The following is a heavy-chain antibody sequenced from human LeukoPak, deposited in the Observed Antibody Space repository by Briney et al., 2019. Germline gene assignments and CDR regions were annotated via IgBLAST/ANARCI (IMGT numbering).Heavy chain of an antibody. Sequence: PGESLKISCRGSGYSFSTYWIGWVRQMPGKGLEWMGIIYPGDSDARYSPSFQGQVTISADKSISTAYLQWSSLKASDTAMYYCARRSSISPRLLDCWGQGTLVTVSS. CDR3: ARRSSISPRLLDC. J-gene: IGHJ4*02. D-gene: IGHD6-6*01. V-gene: IGHV5-51*01. CDR2: IYPGDSDA. CDR1: GYSFSTYW.